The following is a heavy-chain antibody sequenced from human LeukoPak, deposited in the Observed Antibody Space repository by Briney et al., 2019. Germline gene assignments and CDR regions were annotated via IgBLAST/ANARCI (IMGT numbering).Heavy chain of an antibody. CDR3: AREGTYYDSSGYYLS. D-gene: IGHD3-22*01. CDR1: GFTISSFS. J-gene: IGHJ5*02. CDR2: ISGSGGKT. V-gene: IGHV3-23*01. Sequence: GGSLSLSCAASGFTISSFSLTWVRQAPGKGLEWVSVISGSGGKTYYAASVKRRFTLSRDNSNRTLFLEMSSLRVEDTAVYYCAREGTYYDSSGYYLSWGQGTLVTVSA.